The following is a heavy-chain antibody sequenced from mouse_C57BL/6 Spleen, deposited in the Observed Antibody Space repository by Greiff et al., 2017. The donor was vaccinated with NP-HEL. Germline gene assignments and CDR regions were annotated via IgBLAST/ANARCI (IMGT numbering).Heavy chain of an antibody. CDR2: IHPNSGSL. CDR1: GYTFTSYW. V-gene: IGHV1-64*01. D-gene: IGHD1-1*01. CDR3: AIIYYYGSSYGYFDV. J-gene: IGHJ1*03. Sequence: QVQLQQPGAELVKPGASVTLSCKASGYTFTSYWMHWVKQRPGQGLVWIGMIHPNSGSLYYNEKFKSKATLTVDKSSSTAYMQLSSLTSEDSAVNYCAIIYYYGSSYGYFDVWGTGTTVTVSS.